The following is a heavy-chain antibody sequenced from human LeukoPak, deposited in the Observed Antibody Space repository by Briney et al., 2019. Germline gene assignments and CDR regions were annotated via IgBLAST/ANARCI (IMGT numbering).Heavy chain of an antibody. J-gene: IGHJ4*02. CDR2: IVVGSGNT. D-gene: IGHD4-17*01. CDR1: GFTFTSSA. V-gene: IGHV1-58*02. Sequence: SVKVSCKASGFTFTSSAMQWVRQSRGQRLEWIGWIVVGSGNTNYAQKFQERVTITRGMSTSTAYMELSSLRSEDTAVYYCAAAQVGDYGDYVRDYWGQGTLVTVSS. CDR3: AAAQVGDYGDYVRDY.